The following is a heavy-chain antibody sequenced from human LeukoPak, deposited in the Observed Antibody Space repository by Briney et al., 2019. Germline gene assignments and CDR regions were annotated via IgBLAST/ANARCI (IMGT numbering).Heavy chain of an antibody. J-gene: IGHJ4*02. V-gene: IGHV1-8*03. D-gene: IGHD3-10*01. CDR1: GYTFTSYD. Sequence: ASVKVSCKASGYTFTSYDINWVRQATGQGLEWMGWMNPNSGNTGYAQKFQGRVTITRDTSASTAYMELSSLRSEDMAVYYCARERKGRLLWFGELFFDYWGQGTLVTVSS. CDR3: ARERKGRLLWFGELFFDY. CDR2: MNPNSGNT.